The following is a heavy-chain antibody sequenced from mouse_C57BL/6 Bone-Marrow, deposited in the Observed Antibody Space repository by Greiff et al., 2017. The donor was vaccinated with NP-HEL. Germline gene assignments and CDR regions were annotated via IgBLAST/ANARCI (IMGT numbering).Heavy chain of an antibody. J-gene: IGHJ3*01. V-gene: IGHV2-5*01. CDR2: IWRGGST. CDR1: GFSLTSYG. Sequence: VKLQESGPGLVQPSQSLSITCTVSGFSLTSYGVHWVRQSPGKGLEWLGVIWRGGSTDYNAAFMSRLSITKDNSKSQVFFKMNSLQADDTAIYYCAKSVYYYGSSPWFAYWGQGTLVTVSA. CDR3: AKSVYYYGSSPWFAY. D-gene: IGHD1-1*01.